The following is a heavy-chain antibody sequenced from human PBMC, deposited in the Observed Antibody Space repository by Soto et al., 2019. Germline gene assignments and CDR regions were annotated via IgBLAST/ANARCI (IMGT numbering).Heavy chain of an antibody. V-gene: IGHV2-5*02. D-gene: IGHD2-15*01. CDR2: IYWDDDK. CDR1: GFSLRSSGVG. CDR3: ARKVNTGCYRFDY. Sequence: QITLKESGPTLVKPTQTLTLTCTFSGFSLRSSGVGVGWIRQPPGKALEWLALIYWDDDKRYSQSLQSRRTITKDNAKNPVVLTMINMDPVDTATYYWARKVNTGCYRFDYWGQGTLVIVSS. J-gene: IGHJ4*02.